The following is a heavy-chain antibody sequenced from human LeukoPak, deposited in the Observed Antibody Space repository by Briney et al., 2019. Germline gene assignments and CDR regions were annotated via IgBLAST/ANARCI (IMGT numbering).Heavy chain of an antibody. V-gene: IGHV1-69*01. CDR3: ARHRGISTRDFEY. Sequence: GSSVKVSCKASGGTFSSYAISWVRQAPGPGLELMGGIIPIFGTANYAPKFQGRVTITADESTSTAYMELSSLRSEDTAVYSCARHRGISTRDFEYWGQGTLVTVSS. J-gene: IGHJ4*02. CDR2: IIPIFGTA. CDR1: GGTFSSYA. D-gene: IGHD3-16*01.